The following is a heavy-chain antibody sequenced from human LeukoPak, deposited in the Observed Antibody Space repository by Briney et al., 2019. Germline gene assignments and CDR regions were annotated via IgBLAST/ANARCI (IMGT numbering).Heavy chain of an antibody. J-gene: IGHJ6*03. CDR1: GGSFSVYY. CDR2: INHSEST. D-gene: IGHD1-7*01. V-gene: IGHV4-34*01. Sequence: SETLSLTCAVYGGSFSVYYGSWIRQPPGKGLEWIGEINHSESTNYNPSIQSRVTISVDTSKNQFSLNLSSVTAADTPVYYCARGPRTGTIYYYYYYYMDVWGKGTTVTVSS. CDR3: ARGPRTGTIYYYYYYYMDV.